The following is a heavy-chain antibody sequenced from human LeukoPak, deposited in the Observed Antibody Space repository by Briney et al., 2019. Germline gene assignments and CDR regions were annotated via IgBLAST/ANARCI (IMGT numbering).Heavy chain of an antibody. Sequence: TSETLSLTCTVSGGSMNSGTYYWSWIRQPPGKGLEWIGYMYHSGSTYYNPSLKSRVTISVDVSKNQFSLKLSSLTAADTAVYYCARAGGAVAGTIFDYWGQGTLVTVSS. J-gene: IGHJ4*02. CDR3: ARAGGAVAGTIFDY. CDR1: GGSMNSGTYY. CDR2: MYHSGST. D-gene: IGHD6-19*01. V-gene: IGHV4-30-2*01.